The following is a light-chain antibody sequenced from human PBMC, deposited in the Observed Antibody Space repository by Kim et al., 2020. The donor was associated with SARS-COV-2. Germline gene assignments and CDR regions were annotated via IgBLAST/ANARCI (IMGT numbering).Light chain of an antibody. V-gene: IGLV3-1*01. J-gene: IGLJ3*02. CDR2: QHT. CDR3: QAWDSSTAV. CDR1: KLGDKY. Sequence: SYELTQPPSVSVSPGQTASITCSGSKLGDKYAYWYQKKPGQSPVLVIYQHTKRPSGISQRFSGSRSGNTATLTISRAQTMDDADYYCQAWDSSTAVFGGG.